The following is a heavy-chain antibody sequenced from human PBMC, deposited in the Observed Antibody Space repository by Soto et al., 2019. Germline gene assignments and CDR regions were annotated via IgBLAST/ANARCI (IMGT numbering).Heavy chain of an antibody. J-gene: IGHJ6*02. CDR2: IASTGDT. Sequence: EVQLVESGGGLVQPGGSLRLSCAASGFTFSSYDMHWVRQATGKGLEWGSGIASTGDTYYPGSVKGRFTISRENAQNSWYLQMNSLRAEDTAIYYCGRGHHYDISFPAMDVWGQGTTVTVSS. V-gene: IGHV3-13*01. CDR3: GRGHHYDISFPAMDV. D-gene: IGHD3-9*01. CDR1: GFTFSSYD.